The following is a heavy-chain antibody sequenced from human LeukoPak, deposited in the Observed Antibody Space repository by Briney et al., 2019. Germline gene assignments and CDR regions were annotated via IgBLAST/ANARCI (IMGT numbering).Heavy chain of an antibody. CDR3: GGEGGGDAFDI. D-gene: IGHD3-16*01. V-gene: IGHV4-31*03. CDR1: GGSISSGGYY. J-gene: IGHJ3*02. CDR2: IYYSGST. Sequence: SQTLSLTCTVSGGSISSGGYYWSWIRQHPGKGLEWIGYIYYSGSTYYNPSLKSRVTISVDTSKNQFSLKLSSVTAADTAVDYCGGEGGGDAFDIWGQGTMVTVSS.